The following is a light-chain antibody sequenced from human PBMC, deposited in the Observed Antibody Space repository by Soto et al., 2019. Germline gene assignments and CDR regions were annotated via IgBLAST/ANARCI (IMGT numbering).Light chain of an antibody. V-gene: IGKV3-15*01. Sequence: EIVLTQSPGTLSLSPGERATLSCRASQSVRSNYLAWYQQKPGQAPRLLIYGASTRATGIPARFSGSGSGTEFTLTISSLQSEDFAVYYCQQYNNWPPLTFGGGTKVEIK. CDR2: GAS. CDR1: QSVRSN. J-gene: IGKJ4*01. CDR3: QQYNNWPPLT.